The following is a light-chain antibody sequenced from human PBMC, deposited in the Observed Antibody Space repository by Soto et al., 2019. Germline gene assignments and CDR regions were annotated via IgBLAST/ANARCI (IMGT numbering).Light chain of an antibody. V-gene: IGLV2-14*03. CDR2: DVS. Sequence: QPALTQPASVSGSPGQSTPISCTETSSDVGGYEYVSWYQQHPGKAPKRIIYDVSDRPSGVSNRFSGSKSGNTASLAISGLQAEDEADYYCSSYTTSSPLGVFGTGTKVTVL. CDR1: SSDVGGYEY. CDR3: SSYTTSSPLGV. J-gene: IGLJ1*01.